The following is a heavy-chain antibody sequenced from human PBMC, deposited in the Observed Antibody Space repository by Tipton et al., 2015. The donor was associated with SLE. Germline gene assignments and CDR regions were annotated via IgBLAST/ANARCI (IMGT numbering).Heavy chain of an antibody. Sequence: TLSLTCTVSGGSISSHYLGWIRQAPGKGLEWVGYISNSETTNYNPSLKSRVTISVDTSKNQFSLKLRSVTAADTAVYYCAGAWQGYCSGGTCYVLDYWGQGTLVTVSS. J-gene: IGHJ4*02. V-gene: IGHV4-59*11. CDR1: GGSISSHY. CDR3: AGAWQGYCSGGTCYVLDY. D-gene: IGHD2-15*01. CDR2: ISNSETT.